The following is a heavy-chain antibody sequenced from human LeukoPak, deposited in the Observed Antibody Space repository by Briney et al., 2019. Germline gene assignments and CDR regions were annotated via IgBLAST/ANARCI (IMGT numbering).Heavy chain of an antibody. J-gene: IGHJ4*02. CDR3: ARDGYSSSWFDY. D-gene: IGHD6-13*01. CDR1: GFTFSSYS. Sequence: GGSLSLSCAASGFTFSSYSMNWFRQAPGKGLNGVSSISSSSSYIYYADSVKGRFTISRDNAKNSLYLQMNSLRAEDTAVYYCARDGYSSSWFDYWGQGTLVTVSS. CDR2: ISSSSSYI. V-gene: IGHV3-21*01.